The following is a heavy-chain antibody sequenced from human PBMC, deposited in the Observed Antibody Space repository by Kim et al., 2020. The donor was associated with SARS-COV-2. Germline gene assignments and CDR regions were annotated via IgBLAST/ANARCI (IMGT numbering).Heavy chain of an antibody. Sequence: AASVKGRFTILRDDSKSIAYLQMNSLKTEDTAVYYCTRGGIVATIGYGMDVWGQGTTVTVSS. V-gene: IGHV3-49*02. CDR3: TRGGIVATIGYGMDV. J-gene: IGHJ6*02. D-gene: IGHD5-12*01.